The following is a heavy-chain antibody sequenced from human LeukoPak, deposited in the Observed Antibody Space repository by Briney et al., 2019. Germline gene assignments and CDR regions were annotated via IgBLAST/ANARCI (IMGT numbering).Heavy chain of an antibody. CDR1: GFTFSSYS. V-gene: IGHV3-23*01. CDR2: ISGSGGST. CDR3: AKDRVMVREWLVQRGYYFDY. J-gene: IGHJ4*02. D-gene: IGHD6-19*01. Sequence: PGGSLRLSCAASGFTFSSYSMNWVRQAPGKGLEWVSAISGSGGSTYYADSVKGRFTISRDNSKNTLYLQMNSLRAEDTAVYYCAKDRVMVREWLVQRGYYFDYWGQGTLVTVSS.